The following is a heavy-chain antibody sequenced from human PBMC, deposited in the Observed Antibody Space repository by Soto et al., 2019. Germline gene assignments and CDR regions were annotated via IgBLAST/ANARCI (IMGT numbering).Heavy chain of an antibody. CDR2: IYYSGST. D-gene: IGHD3-9*01. CDR3: ARHWGYYDILTGPDYFYYMDV. CDR1: GGSFSGYY. V-gene: IGHV4-34*01. Sequence: PSETLSLTCAVYGGSFSGYYWSWIRQPPGKGLEWIGSIYYSGSTYYNPSLKSRVTISVDMSKNQFSLQLSSVTAADTAVYYCARHWGYYDILTGPDYFYYMDVWGQGTTVTVSS. J-gene: IGHJ6*03.